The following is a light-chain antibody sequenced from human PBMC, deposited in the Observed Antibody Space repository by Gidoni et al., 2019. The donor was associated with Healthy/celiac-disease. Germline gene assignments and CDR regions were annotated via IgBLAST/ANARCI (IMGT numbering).Light chain of an antibody. CDR2: DAS. J-gene: IGKJ4*01. CDR1: QDISNY. Sequence: DIQMTQSPSSLSASVGDRVTITCQASQDISNYLNWYQQKPGKAPKLLIYDASNLETGVPSRFSGSGSGTDFTFTISSLQPEDIATYYCQPGGTRAFGGGTKVEIK. CDR3: QPGGTRA. V-gene: IGKV1-33*01.